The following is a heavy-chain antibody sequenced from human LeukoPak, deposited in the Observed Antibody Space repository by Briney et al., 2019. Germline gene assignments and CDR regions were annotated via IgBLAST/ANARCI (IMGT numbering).Heavy chain of an antibody. J-gene: IGHJ4*02. CDR1: GFTFSTYD. Sequence: PGGSLRLSCAASGFTFSTYDMTWVPQAPGKGLEWVANIKQGGSEKYYVDSVKGRFTISRDNAKNSLYLQMNSLRAEDTAVYYCARGGQWPVDYWGQGTLVTVSS. V-gene: IGHV3-7*01. CDR3: ARGGQWPVDY. CDR2: IKQGGSEK. D-gene: IGHD6-19*01.